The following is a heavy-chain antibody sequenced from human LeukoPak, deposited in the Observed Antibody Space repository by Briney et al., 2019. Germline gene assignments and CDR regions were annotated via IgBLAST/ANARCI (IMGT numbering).Heavy chain of an antibody. D-gene: IGHD2-8*01. CDR2: IGGSGGNI. V-gene: IGHV3-23*01. J-gene: IGHJ4*02. Sequence: PGGSLRLSCAASGFTFSSSPMSWVRQAPGKGLEWVSAIGGSGGNINYADSVKGRFTISRDNSENTLYLQMNSLRAEDTAVYYCAQWHTVDYWGQGTLVTVSS. CDR3: AQWHTVDY. CDR1: GFTFSSSP.